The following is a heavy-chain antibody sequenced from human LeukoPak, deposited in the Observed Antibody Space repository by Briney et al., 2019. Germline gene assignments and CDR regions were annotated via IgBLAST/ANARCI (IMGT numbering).Heavy chain of an antibody. J-gene: IGHJ5*02. D-gene: IGHD2-2*01. CDR1: GYTFTSYD. CDR2: MNPNSGNT. CDR3: ARRRKLGYCSSTSCHNWFDP. V-gene: IGHV1-8*01. Sequence: ASVKVSCKASGYTFTSYDINWVRQATGQGLERMGWMNPNSGNTGYAQKFQGRVTMTRNTSISTAYMELSSLRSEDTAVYYCARRRKLGYCSSTSCHNWFDPWGRGTLVTVSS.